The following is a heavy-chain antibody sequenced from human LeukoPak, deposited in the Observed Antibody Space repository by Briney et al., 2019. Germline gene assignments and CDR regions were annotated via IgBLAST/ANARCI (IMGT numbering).Heavy chain of an antibody. V-gene: IGHV4-34*01. CDR3: ARRLGYSSSSGRAFDI. CDR1: GGSFSGYY. Sequence: SETLSLTGAVYGGSFSGYYWSWIRQPPGKGLEWIGEINHSGSTNYNPSLKSRVTISVDTSKNQFSLKLSSVTAADTAVYYCARRLGYSSSSGRAFDIWGQGTMVTVSS. CDR2: INHSGST. D-gene: IGHD6-6*01. J-gene: IGHJ3*02.